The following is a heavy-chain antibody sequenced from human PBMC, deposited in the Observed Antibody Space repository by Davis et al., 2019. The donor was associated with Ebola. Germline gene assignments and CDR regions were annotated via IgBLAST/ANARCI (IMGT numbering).Heavy chain of an antibody. Sequence: ASVKVSCKVSGYTLTELSMHWVRQAPGKGLEWMGGFDPEDGETIYAQKLQGRVTMTTDTSTSTAYMELRSLRSDDTAVYYCARGTNDMDVWGQGTTVTVSS. CDR3: ARGTNDMDV. CDR1: GYTLTELS. V-gene: IGHV1-24*01. CDR2: FDPEDGET. J-gene: IGHJ6*02. D-gene: IGHD2-2*01.